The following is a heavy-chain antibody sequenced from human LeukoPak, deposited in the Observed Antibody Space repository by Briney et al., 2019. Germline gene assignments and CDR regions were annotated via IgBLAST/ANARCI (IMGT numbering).Heavy chain of an antibody. D-gene: IGHD3-10*01. Sequence: SETLSLTCTVSGGSVTSYYWSWVRQPAGKGLEWIGRIFISESTNYNPSLKSRVTMSVDTSKNQFSLKLSSVTAADTAVYYCARELYGITMVRGVTQSYYYMDVWGKGTTVTVSS. CDR1: GGSVTSYY. CDR3: ARELYGITMVRGVTQSYYYMDV. V-gene: IGHV4-4*07. CDR2: IFISEST. J-gene: IGHJ6*03.